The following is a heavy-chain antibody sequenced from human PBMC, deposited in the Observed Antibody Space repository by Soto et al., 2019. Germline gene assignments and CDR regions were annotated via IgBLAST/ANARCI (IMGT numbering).Heavy chain of an antibody. V-gene: IGHV1-8*01. CDR2: MNPNSGNT. CDR3: ARGLAVAPFLDQAAFDI. D-gene: IGHD6-19*01. J-gene: IGHJ3*02. Sequence: ASVKVSCKASGYTFTSYDINWVRQATGQGLEWMGWMNPNSGNTGYAQKFQGRVTMTRNTSISTAYMELSSLRSEDTAVYYCARGLAVAPFLDQAAFDIWGQGTMVTVSS. CDR1: GYTFTSYD.